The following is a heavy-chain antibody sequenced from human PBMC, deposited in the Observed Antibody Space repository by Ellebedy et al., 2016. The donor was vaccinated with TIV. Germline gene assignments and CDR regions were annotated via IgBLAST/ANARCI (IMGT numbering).Heavy chain of an antibody. CDR2: IWYDGSNK. CDR3: AREGDTAMVHGMDV. D-gene: IGHD5-18*01. Sequence: GESLKISCAASGFTFSSYGMHWVRQAPGKGLEWVAVIWYDGSNKYYADSVKGRFTISRDNAKNSLYLQMNSLRAEDTAVYYVAREGDTAMVHGMDVWGQGTTVTVSS. J-gene: IGHJ6*02. V-gene: IGHV3-33*01. CDR1: GFTFSSYG.